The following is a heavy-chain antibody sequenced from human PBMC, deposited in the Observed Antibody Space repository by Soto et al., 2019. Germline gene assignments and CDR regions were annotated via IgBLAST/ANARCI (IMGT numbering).Heavy chain of an antibody. CDR2: IKSKTDGGAT. Sequence: GGSLRLSCAASGFTFSNAWMSWVRQAPGKGLEWVGRIKSKTDGGATDYAAPVKGRFTISRDDSKNTLYLQMNSLKTEDTAVYYCTTLGHYYDSSPLDVWGQGTTVTVSS. D-gene: IGHD3-22*01. J-gene: IGHJ6*02. CDR3: TTLGHYYDSSPLDV. V-gene: IGHV3-15*01. CDR1: GFTFSNAW.